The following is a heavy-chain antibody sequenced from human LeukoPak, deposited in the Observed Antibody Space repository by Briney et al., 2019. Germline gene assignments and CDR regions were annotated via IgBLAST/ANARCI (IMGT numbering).Heavy chain of an antibody. V-gene: IGHV3-74*01. CDR1: GFTFSSYW. J-gene: IGHJ4*02. CDR3: ARALAYCTNGVCYTGGIDY. CDR2: INSDGSST. Sequence: PGGSLRLSCAASGFTFSSYWMRWVRQAPGKGLVWVSRINSDGSSTSYADSVKGRFTISRDNAKNTLYLQMNSLRAEDTAVYYCARALAYCTNGVCYTGGIDYWGQGTLVTVSS. D-gene: IGHD2-8*01.